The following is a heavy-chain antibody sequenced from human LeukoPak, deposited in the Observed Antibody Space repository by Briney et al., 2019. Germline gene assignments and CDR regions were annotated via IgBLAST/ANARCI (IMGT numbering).Heavy chain of an antibody. CDR1: GGTFSSYA. Sequence: SVKVSCKASGGTFSSYAISWVRQAPGQGLEWMGRIIPILGIANYAQKFQGRVTITADKSTSTAYMELSSLRSEDTAVYYCARGVYDSSGYFPLDYFDYWGQGTLVTVSS. D-gene: IGHD3-22*01. J-gene: IGHJ4*02. V-gene: IGHV1-69*04. CDR2: IIPILGIA. CDR3: ARGVYDSSGYFPLDYFDY.